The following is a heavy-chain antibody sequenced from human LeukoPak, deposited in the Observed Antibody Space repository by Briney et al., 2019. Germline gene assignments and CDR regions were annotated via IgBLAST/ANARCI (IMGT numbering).Heavy chain of an antibody. CDR2: MNPNSGNT. CDR1: GYTFTSYD. V-gene: IGHV1-8*01. J-gene: IGHJ5*02. CDR3: ARTRRGYCSSTSCSNWFDP. D-gene: IGHD2-2*01. Sequence: ASVKVSCKASGYTFTSYDINRVRQATGQGLEWMGWMNPNSGNTGYAQKFQGRVTMTRNTSISTAYMELSSLRSEDTAVYYCARTRRGYCSSTSCSNWFDPWGQGTLVTVSS.